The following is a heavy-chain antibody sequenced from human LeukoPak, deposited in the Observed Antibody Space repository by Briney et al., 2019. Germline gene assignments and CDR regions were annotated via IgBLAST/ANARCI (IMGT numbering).Heavy chain of an antibody. D-gene: IGHD1-26*01. V-gene: IGHV3-30*04. J-gene: IGHJ4*02. CDR1: GFTFSSYA. CDR2: ISYDGSNK. Sequence: GGSLRLSCAASGFTFSSYAMHWVRQAPGKGLEWVAVISYDGSNKYYADFVKGRFTISRDNSKNTLYLQMNSLRAEDTAVYYCARESLVGAFDYWGQGTLVTVSS. CDR3: ARESLVGAFDY.